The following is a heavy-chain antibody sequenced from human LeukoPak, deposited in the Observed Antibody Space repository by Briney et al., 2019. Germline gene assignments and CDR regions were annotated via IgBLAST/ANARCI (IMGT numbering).Heavy chain of an antibody. D-gene: IGHD3-3*01. V-gene: IGHV3-64*04. Sequence: GGSLRLSCSASGFTFSSYAMHWVRQAPGKGLEYVSAISSNGGSTYYADSVKGRFAISRDNAKNSLYLQMNSLRAEDTAIYYCARDPRLEISGMVIDMLDYWGQGTLVTVSS. J-gene: IGHJ4*02. CDR2: ISSNGGST. CDR1: GFTFSSYA. CDR3: ARDPRLEISGMVIDMLDY.